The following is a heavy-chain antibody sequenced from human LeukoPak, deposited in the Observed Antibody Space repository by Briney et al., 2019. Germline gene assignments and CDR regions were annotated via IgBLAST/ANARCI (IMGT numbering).Heavy chain of an antibody. J-gene: IGHJ4*02. D-gene: IGHD4-17*01. Sequence: GGSLRLSCAASGFTYSSYSLNWARQVPGKGLEWVAYISSSSSYRYHADSVKGRFTISRDNAKNSLYLQMDSLRAEDTAVYYCARDNDYGVDYWGQGTLVTVSS. CDR3: ARDNDYGVDY. CDR1: GFTYSSYS. CDR2: ISSSSSYR. V-gene: IGHV3-21*01.